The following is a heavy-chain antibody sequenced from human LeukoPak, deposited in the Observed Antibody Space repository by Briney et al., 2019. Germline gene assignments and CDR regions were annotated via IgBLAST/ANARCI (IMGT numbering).Heavy chain of an antibody. Sequence: ASVKVSCKASGYRFTNYNMHWVRQAPGQGLEWMAIIKPSGGSTSYAQKFQGRVTMTRDMSTSTVYMDLTSLRSEDTAVYYCARDSSDWSFDFWGQGTLVTVSS. CDR3: ARDSSDWSFDF. J-gene: IGHJ4*02. D-gene: IGHD6-19*01. CDR1: GYRFTNYN. CDR2: IKPSGGST. V-gene: IGHV1-46*01.